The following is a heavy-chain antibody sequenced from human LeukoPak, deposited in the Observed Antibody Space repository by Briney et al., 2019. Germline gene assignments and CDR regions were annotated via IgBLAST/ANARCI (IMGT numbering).Heavy chain of an antibody. J-gene: IGHJ4*02. Sequence: PSETLSLTCTVSGGSISSYYWSWIRQPAGKGLEWIGRIYTSGSTNYNPSLKSRVTMSVDTSKNQFSLKLSSVTAADTAVYYCARTGYSSSWYMVYYFDYWGQGTLVTVSS. D-gene: IGHD6-13*01. CDR2: IYTSGST. V-gene: IGHV4-4*07. CDR1: GGSISSYY. CDR3: ARTGYSSSWYMVYYFDY.